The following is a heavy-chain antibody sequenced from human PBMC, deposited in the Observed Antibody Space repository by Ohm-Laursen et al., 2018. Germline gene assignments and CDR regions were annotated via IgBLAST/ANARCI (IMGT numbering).Heavy chain of an antibody. CDR3: GYYDSSGYPNWFDP. J-gene: IGHJ5*02. D-gene: IGHD3-22*01. Sequence: GSLRLSCAAPGFTFSSYSMNWVRQAPGKGLEWVSSISSSSSYIYYADSVKGRFTISRDNAKNSLYLQMNSLRAEDTAVYYCGYYDSSGYPNWFDPWGQGTLVTVSS. CDR2: ISSSSSYI. CDR1: GFTFSSYS. V-gene: IGHV3-21*01.